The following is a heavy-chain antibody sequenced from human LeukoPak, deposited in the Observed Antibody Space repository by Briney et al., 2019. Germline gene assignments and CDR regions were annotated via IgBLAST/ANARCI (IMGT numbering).Heavy chain of an antibody. CDR1: GGTISNSAHY. V-gene: IGHV4-39*02. CDR3: ARVRETGTPDS. J-gene: IGHJ4*02. CDR2: LSFGGST. Sequence: SETLSLTCTVSGGTISNSAHYWGWIRQPPGKGPEWIGSLSFGGSTYYNPSLRSRVTISVDTSRFQFSLNLSSVTAADTAVYYCARVRETGTPDSWGQGTLVTVSS. D-gene: IGHD1-1*01.